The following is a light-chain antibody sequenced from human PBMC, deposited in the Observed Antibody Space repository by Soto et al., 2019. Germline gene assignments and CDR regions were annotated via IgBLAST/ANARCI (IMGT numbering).Light chain of an antibody. J-gene: IGKJ4*01. CDR1: QSVSNRY. V-gene: IGKV3-20*01. CDR2: GTS. CDR3: QQYGSSIT. Sequence: DIVLTQSPGSLSLSPGERVTLSCRSSQSVSNRYLAWYQHRPGQAPRLLIRGTSSRASGVPDRFSASGAGTDFILTISRVEPEYFAIYYCQQYGSSITFGGGTHVEIK.